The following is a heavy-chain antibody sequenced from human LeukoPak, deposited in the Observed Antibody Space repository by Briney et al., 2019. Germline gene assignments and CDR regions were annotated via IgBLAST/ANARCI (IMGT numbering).Heavy chain of an antibody. Sequence: SETLSLTCAVYGGSFSGYYWSWIRRPPGKGLEWIGEINHSGSTNYNPSLKSRVTISVDTSKNQFSLKLSSVTAADTAVYYCARGEDDAFDIWGQGTMVTVSS. V-gene: IGHV4-34*01. CDR1: GGSFSGYY. J-gene: IGHJ3*02. CDR3: ARGEDDAFDI. CDR2: INHSGST.